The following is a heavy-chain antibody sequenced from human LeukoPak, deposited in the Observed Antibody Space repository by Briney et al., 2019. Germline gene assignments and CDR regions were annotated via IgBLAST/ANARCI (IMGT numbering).Heavy chain of an antibody. Sequence: KVGESLKISCKGSGYRFTNYWIGWVRQMPGKGLEWMGIIYPGDSDTRYSPSFQGQVTISADKSISTAYLQWSSLEASDTAMYYCARGILTGYYQPVDYWGQGTLVTVSS. CDR3: ARGILTGYYQPVDY. CDR1: GYRFTNYW. D-gene: IGHD3-9*01. V-gene: IGHV5-51*01. CDR2: IYPGDSDT. J-gene: IGHJ4*02.